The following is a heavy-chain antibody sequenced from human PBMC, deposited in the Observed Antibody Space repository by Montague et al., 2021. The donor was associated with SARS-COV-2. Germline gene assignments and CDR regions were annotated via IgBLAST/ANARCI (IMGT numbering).Heavy chain of an antibody. D-gene: IGHD3-22*01. CDR2: INHSGST. CDR1: GGSFSDYY. CDR3: ERGAPTISMILVVMTGAGWYFDL. J-gene: IGHJ2*01. Sequence: SETLSLTCAVYGGSFSDYYWSWIRQPPGKGLERIGEINHSGSTNYNPSLRSRVTISVDTSKNQFSLKLSAVTAADTAVYYCERGAPTISMILVVMTGAGWYFDLWGRGTLVTVSS. V-gene: IGHV4-34*01.